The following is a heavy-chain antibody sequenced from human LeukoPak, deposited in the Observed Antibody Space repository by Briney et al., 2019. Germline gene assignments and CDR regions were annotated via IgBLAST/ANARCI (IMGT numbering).Heavy chain of an antibody. CDR1: GDTLIIYY. CDR3: ARGQYGGNDFDY. CDR2: INPSVGST. V-gene: IGHV1-46*01. Sequence: GASVKPSCKASGDTLIIYYMHWGRQAPGQGREWSGIINPSVGSTSNEQQFQGRVTMTRDTSTSTVYMELSRLRLEDTPVYYCARGQYGGNDFDYWGQGTLVSVCS. J-gene: IGHJ4*02. D-gene: IGHD4/OR15-4a*01.